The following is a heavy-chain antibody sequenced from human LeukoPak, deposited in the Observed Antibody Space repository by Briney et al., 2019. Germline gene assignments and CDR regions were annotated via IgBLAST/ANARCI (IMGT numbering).Heavy chain of an antibody. J-gene: IGHJ4*02. Sequence: GGSLRLSCAASGFTFSSYAMSWVRQAPGKGLEWVSAISGSGGSTYYADSVKGRFTISRDNSKNTLYPQMNSLRAEDTAVYYCAKDSGYSYGLDYYFDYWGQGTLVTVSS. V-gene: IGHV3-23*01. CDR3: AKDSGYSYGLDYYFDY. CDR1: GFTFSSYA. CDR2: ISGSGGST. D-gene: IGHD5-18*01.